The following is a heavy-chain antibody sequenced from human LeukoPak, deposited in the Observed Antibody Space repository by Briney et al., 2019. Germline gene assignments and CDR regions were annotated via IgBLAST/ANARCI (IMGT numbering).Heavy chain of an antibody. Sequence: SETLSLTCTVSGGSNSSYYWSWIRQPPGKGLEWIGYIYYSGSTNYNPSLKSRVTISVDTSKNQFSLKLSSVTAADTAVYYCARERGDYFDYWGQGTLVTVSS. J-gene: IGHJ4*02. V-gene: IGHV4-59*01. CDR2: IYYSGST. D-gene: IGHD4-17*01. CDR1: GGSNSSYY. CDR3: ARERGDYFDY.